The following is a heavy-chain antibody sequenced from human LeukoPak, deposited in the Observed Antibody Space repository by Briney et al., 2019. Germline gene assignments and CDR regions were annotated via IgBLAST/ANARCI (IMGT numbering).Heavy chain of an antibody. CDR3: ARRIVGAVGVAFDI. CDR1: GGSISSYY. V-gene: IGHV4-4*09. D-gene: IGHD1-26*01. CDR2: IYTRGST. Sequence: SETLSLTCTVSGGSISSYYWSWIRQPPGKGLEWIGYIYTRGSTNYNPSLKSRVTISVDTSKNQFSLKLSSVTAADTAVYYCARRIVGAVGVAFDIWGQGTIVTVSS. J-gene: IGHJ3*02.